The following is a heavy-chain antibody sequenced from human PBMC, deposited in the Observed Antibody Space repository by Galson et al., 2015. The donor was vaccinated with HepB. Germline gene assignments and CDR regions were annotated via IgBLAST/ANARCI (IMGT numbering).Heavy chain of an antibody. V-gene: IGHV3-49*03. D-gene: IGHD3-3*01. Sequence: SLRLSCAASGFTFGDYAMSWFRQAPGKGLEWVGFIRSKAYGGTKEYAASVKGRFTISRDDSKSIAYLQMNSLKTEDTAVYYCTRSKVLRFLEWLFYNYYYCGMDVWGQGTTVTVSS. CDR3: TRSKVLRFLEWLFYNYYYCGMDV. J-gene: IGHJ6*02. CDR2: IRSKAYGGTK. CDR1: GFTFGDYA.